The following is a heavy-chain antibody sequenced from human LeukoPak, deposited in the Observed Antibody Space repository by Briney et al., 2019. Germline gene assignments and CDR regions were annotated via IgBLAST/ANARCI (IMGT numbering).Heavy chain of an antibody. CDR1: GYTFIHYY. J-gene: IGHJ4*02. Sequence: ASVKVSCKASGYTFIHYYMHWVRPAPGQGLEWMGWINPNTGGTNYAQNFQGRVTMTRDTSINTAYMELSRLRSDDTAMYYCAREGSDSSGYQDSWGQGTLVTVSS. CDR2: INPNTGGT. D-gene: IGHD3-22*01. CDR3: AREGSDSSGYQDS. V-gene: IGHV1-2*02.